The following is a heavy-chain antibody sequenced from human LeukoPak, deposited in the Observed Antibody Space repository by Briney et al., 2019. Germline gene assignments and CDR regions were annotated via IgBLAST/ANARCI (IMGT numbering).Heavy chain of an antibody. CDR3: ATDLHYAFDF. CDR1: GFTFSSYA. D-gene: IGHD4-17*01. J-gene: IGHJ4*02. CDR2: ISGSGGST. Sequence: PGGSLRLSCAASGFTFSSYAMSWVRQAPGKGLEWVSAISGSGGSTYYADSVKGRFTISRDNSKNTLYLQMNSLRDEDTAIYYCATDLHYAFDFWGLGTLVTVSS. V-gene: IGHV3-23*01.